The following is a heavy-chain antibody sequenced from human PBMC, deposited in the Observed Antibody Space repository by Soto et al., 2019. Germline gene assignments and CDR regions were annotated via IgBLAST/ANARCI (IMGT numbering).Heavy chain of an antibody. J-gene: IGHJ2*01. V-gene: IGHV4-34*01. CDR3: ARGPYCSSTRCTYWYFDL. CDR1: GGSFSGYY. CDR2: VNPSGST. D-gene: IGHD2-2*01. Sequence: QVQLQQWGAGLLKPSETLSLTCAVYGGSFSGYYWSWIRQPPGKGLEWIGEVNPSGSTNYNPSLKSRVTISVDTSNNHFSLNLSSVTAADTDVYYCARGPYCSSTRCTYWYFDLWGRCTLVTVSS.